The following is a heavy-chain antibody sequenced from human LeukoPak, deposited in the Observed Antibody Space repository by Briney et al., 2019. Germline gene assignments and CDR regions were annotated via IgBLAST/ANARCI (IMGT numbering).Heavy chain of an antibody. J-gene: IGHJ4*02. CDR1: GLTFSNYA. Sequence: GGSLRLSCAASGLTFSNYAMNWVRQAPGKGLEWVSGISGSSGTINYAAPVKGRFTISRDNSRNTLYLQMNSLRADDTAVYYCAKRLGDPRAFDYWGQGTLVTVSS. D-gene: IGHD2-21*02. V-gene: IGHV3-23*01. CDR3: AKRLGDPRAFDY. CDR2: ISGSSGTI.